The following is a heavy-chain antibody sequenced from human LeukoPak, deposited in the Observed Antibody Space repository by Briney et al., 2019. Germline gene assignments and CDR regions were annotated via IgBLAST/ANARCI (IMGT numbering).Heavy chain of an antibody. D-gene: IGHD3-22*01. CDR1: GGSISRSRDY. Sequence: PLETLSLTCTVSGGSISRSRDYWGWIRQPPGKGLEWIGEIYHSGSTNYNPSLKSRVTISVDTSKNQFSLKLSSVTAADTAVYYCASGGYYYEGVYWGQGTLVTVSS. CDR2: IYHSGST. V-gene: IGHV4-39*07. J-gene: IGHJ4*02. CDR3: ASGGYYYEGVY.